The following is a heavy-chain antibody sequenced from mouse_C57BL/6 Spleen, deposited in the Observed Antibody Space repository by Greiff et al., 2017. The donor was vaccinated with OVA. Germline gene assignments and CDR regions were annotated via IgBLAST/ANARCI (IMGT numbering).Heavy chain of an antibody. Sequence: EVQVVESGPGLVKPSQSLSLTCSVTGYSITSGYYWNWIRQFPGNKLEWMGYISYDGSNNYNPSLKNRISITRDTSKNQFFLKLNSVTTEDTATYYCARERSSGFDYWGQGTTLTVSS. J-gene: IGHJ2*01. CDR2: ISYDGSN. CDR1: GYSITSGYY. D-gene: IGHD1-1*01. CDR3: ARERSSGFDY. V-gene: IGHV3-6*01.